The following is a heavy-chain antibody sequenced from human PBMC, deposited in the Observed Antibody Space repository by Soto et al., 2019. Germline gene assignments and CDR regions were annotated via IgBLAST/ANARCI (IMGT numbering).Heavy chain of an antibody. Sequence: GASVKVSCKTSGYTFDTYAIYWVRQAPGQRLEWMGWINAGNGNTRYSQTFQDRVTMTRETSASTVYMELSSLRSEDTAVYYCAREGIGTFLGFDHWGQGTLVTVSS. D-gene: IGHD1-1*01. J-gene: IGHJ4*02. CDR3: AREGIGTFLGFDH. CDR2: INAGNGNT. V-gene: IGHV1-3*01. CDR1: GYTFDTYA.